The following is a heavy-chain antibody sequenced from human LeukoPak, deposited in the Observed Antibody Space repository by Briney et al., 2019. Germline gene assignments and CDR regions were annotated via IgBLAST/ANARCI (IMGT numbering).Heavy chain of an antibody. D-gene: IGHD6-13*01. V-gene: IGHV3-7*04. Sequence: GGSLRLSCAASGFTFSSYWMSWVRRAPGKGLEWVANIKQDGSEKYYVDSVKGRFTISRDNAKNSLYLQMNSLRAEDTAVYYCARGSSSWYWYYYYGMDVWGQGTTVTVSS. J-gene: IGHJ6*02. CDR1: GFTFSSYW. CDR2: IKQDGSEK. CDR3: ARGSSSWYWYYYYGMDV.